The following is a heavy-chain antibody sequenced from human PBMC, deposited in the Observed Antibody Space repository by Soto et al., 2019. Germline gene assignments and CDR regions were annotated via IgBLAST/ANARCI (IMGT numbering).Heavy chain of an antibody. CDR2: INPSGGT. CDR1: GGSFSTDY. V-gene: IGHV4-34*01. Sequence: SGTLTLTCAVYGGSFSTDYWSWIRQPPGKRLEWIGEINPSGGTNYNPSLKSRVTISVATSKNQFSLKLSYETAADTAVYYCERVLAARASRSFHSWGKGTLVTAS. J-gene: IGHJ4*02. CDR3: ERVLAARASRSFHS. D-gene: IGHD6-6*01.